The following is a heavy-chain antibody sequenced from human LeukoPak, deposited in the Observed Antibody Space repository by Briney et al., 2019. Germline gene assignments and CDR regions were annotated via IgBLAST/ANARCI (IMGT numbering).Heavy chain of an antibody. Sequence: ASVKVSCKASGYTFTGYYMHWVRQAPGPGLEWMGWINPNSGGTNYAQKFQGRVTMTRDTSISTAYMELSRLRSDDTAVYYCARVFRYCSSTSCYSTYYYYYGMDVWGQGTTVTVSS. CDR3: ARVFRYCSSTSCYSTYYYYYGMDV. D-gene: IGHD2-2*01. CDR1: GYTFTGYY. V-gene: IGHV1-2*02. CDR2: INPNSGGT. J-gene: IGHJ6*02.